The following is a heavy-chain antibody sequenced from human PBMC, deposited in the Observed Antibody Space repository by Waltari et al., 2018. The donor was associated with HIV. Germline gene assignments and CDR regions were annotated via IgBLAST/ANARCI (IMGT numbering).Heavy chain of an antibody. CDR1: GYTVTRYD. J-gene: IGHJ4*02. Sequence: QVQLVQSGAEVTKPGASVKVSCKATGYTVTRYDMHWVRQAPCQGLQWMGIINPSGGSTSYAQKFQGRVTMTRDTSTSTVYMELSSLRSEDTAVYYCASGPGYCSGGSCYVGGGIDYWGQGTLVTVSS. V-gene: IGHV1-46*03. D-gene: IGHD2-15*01. CDR2: INPSGGST. CDR3: ASGPGYCSGGSCYVGGGIDY.